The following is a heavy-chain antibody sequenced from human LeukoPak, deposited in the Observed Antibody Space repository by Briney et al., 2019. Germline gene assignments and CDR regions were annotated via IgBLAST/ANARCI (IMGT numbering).Heavy chain of an antibody. V-gene: IGHV4-34*01. CDR2: VYHSGST. CDR1: GVSFSGYY. D-gene: IGHD6-13*01. CDR3: ARVIRRGPISIAAAGPDSQYYYYMDV. Sequence: SETLSLTCAVYGVSFSGYYWSWIRRPPGKGLEWIGEVYHSGSTNYNPSLKSRVTISVHTSKHQFSLKLNSVTAADTAVYFCARVIRRGPISIAAAGPDSQYYYYMDVWGKGTTVTVSS. J-gene: IGHJ6*03.